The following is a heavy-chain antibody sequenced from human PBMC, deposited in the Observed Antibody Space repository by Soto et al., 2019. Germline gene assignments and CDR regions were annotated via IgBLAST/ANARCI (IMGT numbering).Heavy chain of an antibody. D-gene: IGHD3-9*01. J-gene: IGHJ3*02. CDR1: GFTLSNFA. Sequence: EMQLLESGGGLVQPGGSLRLSCVASGFTLSNFAMYWVRQAPGKGLEWVSRITGGDGSTNYAEFVKGRFTISRDNSKNTLYLQMNSLRAEDTAVYYCAKDGGRYFDRDNAFDIWGQGTMVTVSS. CDR2: ITGGDGST. CDR3: AKDGGRYFDRDNAFDI. V-gene: IGHV3-23*01.